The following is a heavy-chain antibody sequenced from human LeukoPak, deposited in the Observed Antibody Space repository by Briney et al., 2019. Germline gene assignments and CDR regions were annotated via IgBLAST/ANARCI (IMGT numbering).Heavy chain of an antibody. V-gene: IGHV3-30*02. J-gene: IGHJ4*02. CDR2: IRYDGSNK. CDR1: GFTFSSYG. Sequence: GGSLRLSCAASGFTFSSYGMHWVRQAPGKGLEWVAFIRYDGSNKYYADSVKGRFTISRDNSKNTLYLQMNSLRAEDTAVYYCAKERDTAMVTTDYWGQGTLVTVSS. CDR3: AKERDTAMVTTDY. D-gene: IGHD5-18*01.